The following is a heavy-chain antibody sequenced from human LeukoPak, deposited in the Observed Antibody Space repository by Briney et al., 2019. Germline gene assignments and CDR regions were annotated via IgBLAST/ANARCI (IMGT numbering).Heavy chain of an antibody. D-gene: IGHD3-22*01. CDR3: ARGSSVTMIVVLSRYMDV. CDR2: INHSGST. CDR1: GYSISSGYY. V-gene: IGHV4-38-2*02. Sequence: SETLSLTCTVSGYSISSGYYWGWIRQPPGKGLEWIGEINHSGSTNYNPSLKSRVTISVDTSKNQFSLKLSSVTAADTAVYYCARGSSVTMIVVLSRYMDVWGKGTTVTVSS. J-gene: IGHJ6*03.